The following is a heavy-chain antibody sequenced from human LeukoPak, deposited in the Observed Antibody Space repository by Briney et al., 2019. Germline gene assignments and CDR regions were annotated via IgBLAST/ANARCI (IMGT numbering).Heavy chain of an antibody. D-gene: IGHD2-15*01. CDR3: ARGTSPPIYCSGGSCYHSGVYYYYYYMDV. Sequence: ASVKVSCKASGYTFTSYGISWVRQAPGQGLEWMGWISAYNGNTNYAQKLQGRVTMTTDTSTSTAYMELRSLRSDDTAVYYCARGTSPPIYCSGGSCYHSGVYYYYYYMDVWGKGTTVTVSS. J-gene: IGHJ6*03. V-gene: IGHV1-18*01. CDR1: GYTFTSYG. CDR2: ISAYNGNT.